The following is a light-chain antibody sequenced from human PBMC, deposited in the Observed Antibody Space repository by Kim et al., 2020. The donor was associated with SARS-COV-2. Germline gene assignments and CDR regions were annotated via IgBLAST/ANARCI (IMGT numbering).Light chain of an antibody. CDR2: EVN. V-gene: IGLV2-14*01. Sequence: QSALTQPASVSGSPGQSITISCTGTNSDVGGYYYVSWYQHHPGKAPKLMIYEVNNRPSGVSNRFSGSKSGNTASLTISGLQAEDEADYYCTSYTTTSTVIFGGGTQLTVL. CDR1: NSDVGGYYY. J-gene: IGLJ2*01. CDR3: TSYTTTSTVI.